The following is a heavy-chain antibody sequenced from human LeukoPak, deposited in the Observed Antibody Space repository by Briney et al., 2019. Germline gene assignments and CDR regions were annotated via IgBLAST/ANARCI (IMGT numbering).Heavy chain of an antibody. CDR1: GYTFTTYY. J-gene: IGHJ3*02. D-gene: IGHD5-24*01. CDR2: IIPIFGTA. CDR3: ARDVGRDGYNSNAFDI. Sequence: GASVKVSCKASGYTFTTYYMHWVRQAPGKGLEWMGGIIPIFGTANYAQKFQGRVTITADESTSTAYMELSSLRSEDTAVYYCARDVGRDGYNSNAFDIWGQGTMVTVSS. V-gene: IGHV1-69*13.